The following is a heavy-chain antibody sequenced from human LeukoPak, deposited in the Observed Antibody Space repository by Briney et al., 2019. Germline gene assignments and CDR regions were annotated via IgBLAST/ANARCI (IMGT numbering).Heavy chain of an antibody. D-gene: IGHD6-19*01. CDR2: IYTSGST. V-gene: IGHV4-4*07. J-gene: IGHJ6*02. Sequence: SETLSLTCTVSGGSISSYYWSWIRQPAGKGLEWIGRIYTSGSTNYNPSLKSRVTMSVDTSKSQFSLKLSSVTAADTAVYYCARGAVAGVFYYYYGMDVWGQGTTVTVSS. CDR1: GGSISSYY. CDR3: ARGAVAGVFYYYYGMDV.